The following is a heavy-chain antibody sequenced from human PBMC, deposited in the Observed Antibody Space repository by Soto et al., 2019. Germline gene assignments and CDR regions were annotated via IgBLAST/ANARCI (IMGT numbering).Heavy chain of an antibody. CDR2: IFSNDEK. J-gene: IGHJ6*01. CDR3: GRILRRDYY. Sequence: SGPTVVNPTETLTLTCTVSGISLSNDRTGVNWIRQPPGKALEWLAHIFSNDEKSYTTSLKNRLTISKDTSKSQVTLSTTSTAPVGTCMYFCGRILRRDYY. CDR1: GISLSNDRTG. V-gene: IGHV2-26*01.